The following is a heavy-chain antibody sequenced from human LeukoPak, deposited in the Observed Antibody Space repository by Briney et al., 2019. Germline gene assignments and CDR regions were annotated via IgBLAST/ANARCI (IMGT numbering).Heavy chain of an antibody. CDR2: ISSSGSTI. CDR3: ARDVVAGPEGIYYYGMDA. D-gene: IGHD6-19*01. V-gene: IGHV3-11*01. J-gene: IGHJ6*02. CDR1: GFTFSHYY. Sequence: GGSLRLSCAASGFTFSHYYMSWIRQAPGKGLEWVSYISSSGSTIYYADSVKGRFTISRDNAKNSLYLQMNSLRAEDTAVYYCARDVVAGPEGIYYYGMDAWGQGTTVTVSS.